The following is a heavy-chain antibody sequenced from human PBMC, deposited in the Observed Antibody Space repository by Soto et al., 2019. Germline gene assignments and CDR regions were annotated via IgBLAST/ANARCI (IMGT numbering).Heavy chain of an antibody. J-gene: IGHJ5*02. CDR3: ARDPRSAYYHDR. V-gene: IGHV4-31*03. D-gene: IGHD3-3*01. Sequence: PSETLSLTCTVSVGSFSSGSYYWSWIRQHPGRGLEWIGYIYYTGNTYYNPSLKSRLAISVDTSKNQFSLKLTSVTAADTAVYYCARDPRSAYYHDRWGQGTLVTVSS. CDR2: IYYTGNT. CDR1: VGSFSSGSYY.